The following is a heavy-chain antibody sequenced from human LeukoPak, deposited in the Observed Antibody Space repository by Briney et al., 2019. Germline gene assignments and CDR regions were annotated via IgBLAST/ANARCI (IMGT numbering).Heavy chain of an antibody. J-gene: IGHJ6*02. Sequence: SETLSLTCTVSAGSINSYYCSWIRQPPGKGLEWIGYIYYSGSTNYNPSLKSRVIISVDTSKNQFSLKLSSVTAADTAVYYCARTSTAYGMDVWGQGTTVTVSS. D-gene: IGHD2-2*01. CDR2: IYYSGST. CDR3: ARTSTAYGMDV. CDR1: AGSINSYY. V-gene: IGHV4-59*01.